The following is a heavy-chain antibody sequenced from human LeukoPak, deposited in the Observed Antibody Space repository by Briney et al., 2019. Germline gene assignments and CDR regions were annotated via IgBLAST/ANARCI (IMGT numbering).Heavy chain of an antibody. D-gene: IGHD3-22*01. Sequence: PGGSLRLSCAAFGFTFSGSAMHWVRQASGKGLEWVGRIRKKADNYATAHAASVKGRFTISRDDSKNTAYLQMNSLKTEDTAVYYCVPTYFSDSSTFYPDYWGQGTLVTVSS. CDR1: GFTFSGSA. CDR3: VPTYFSDSSTFYPDY. V-gene: IGHV3-73*01. J-gene: IGHJ4*02. CDR2: IRKKADNYAT.